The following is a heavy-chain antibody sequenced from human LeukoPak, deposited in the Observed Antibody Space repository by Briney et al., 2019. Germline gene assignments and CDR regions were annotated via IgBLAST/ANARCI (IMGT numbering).Heavy chain of an antibody. Sequence: GGSLRLSCAASGFTVSSNHMTWVRQAPGKGLEWVSAISDGGSRTYYADSVKGRFTISRDNSKNTLHLQMNSLRAEDTAVYYCAKDARRSSGWYFFDHWGQGTLVTVSS. CDR3: AKDARRSSGWYFFDH. CDR2: ISDGGSRT. V-gene: IGHV3-23*01. D-gene: IGHD6-19*01. J-gene: IGHJ4*02. CDR1: GFTVSSNH.